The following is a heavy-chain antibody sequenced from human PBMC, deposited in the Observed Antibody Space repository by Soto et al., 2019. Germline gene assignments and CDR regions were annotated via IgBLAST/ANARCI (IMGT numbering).Heavy chain of an antibody. Sequence: EVQLLESGGGLVQPGESLRLSCAASGFTFNSHAMTWVRQAAGKGLEWVASISASTTNSYYADSVKGRFTISGDNSNNTLYLQMNSLRVEDTAIYYCAKRLSYCSGGSYLRFDSWGQGTLVTVSS. D-gene: IGHD2-15*01. CDR3: AKRLSYCSGGSYLRFDS. V-gene: IGHV3-23*01. J-gene: IGHJ4*02. CDR1: GFTFNSHA. CDR2: ISASTTNS.